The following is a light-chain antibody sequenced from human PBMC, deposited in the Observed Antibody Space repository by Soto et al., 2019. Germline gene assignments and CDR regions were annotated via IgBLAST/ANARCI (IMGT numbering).Light chain of an antibody. CDR3: QKYGSSPKT. J-gene: IGKJ1*01. Sequence: EIVLTQSPGTLSLSPGDRATLSRRASQTISSTYLAWYHQKPGQAPRLLIYAASTRATGIPDRFSGSGSGSELTLTISRLEPEEFAVYYCQKYGSSPKTFGQGTKLEI. CDR1: QTISSTY. CDR2: AAS. V-gene: IGKV3-20*01.